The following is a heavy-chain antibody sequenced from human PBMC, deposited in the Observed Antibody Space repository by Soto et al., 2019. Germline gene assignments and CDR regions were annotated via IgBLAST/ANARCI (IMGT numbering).Heavy chain of an antibody. Sequence: QVQLQESGPGLVKPSQTLSLTCTVSGGSISSGGYYWNWIRQHPGKGLEWIGYIYYSGSAYYNPSLTSRVNSSINTSKNQFSLKMNSVTDADTALYPCARDTTNGRRGSAIDIWGAGTTVTVSP. CDR2: IYYSGSA. J-gene: IGHJ3*02. V-gene: IGHV4-31*03. CDR3: ARDTTNGRRGSAIDI. D-gene: IGHD1-26*01. CDR1: GGSISSGGYY.